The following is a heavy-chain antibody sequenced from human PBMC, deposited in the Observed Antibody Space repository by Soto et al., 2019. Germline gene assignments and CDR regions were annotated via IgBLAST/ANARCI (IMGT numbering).Heavy chain of an antibody. CDR3: AREAGNCSGGSCYSGAFDI. CDR2: IWYDGSNK. D-gene: IGHD2-15*01. J-gene: IGHJ3*02. CDR1: GFTFSSYG. V-gene: IGHV3-33*01. Sequence: GGSLRLSCAASGFTFSSYGMHWVRQAPGKGLEWVAVIWYDGSNKYYADSVKGRFTISRDNSKNTLYLQMNSLRAEDTAVYYCAREAGNCSGGSCYSGAFDIWGQGTMVT.